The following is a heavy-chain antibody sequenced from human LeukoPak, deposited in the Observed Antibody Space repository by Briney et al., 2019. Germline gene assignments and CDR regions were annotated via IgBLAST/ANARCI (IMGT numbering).Heavy chain of an antibody. V-gene: IGHV4-59*01. J-gene: IGHJ4*02. D-gene: IGHD6-19*01. CDR2: IYYRGST. Sequence: PSETLSLTCCVSGGSISSYYWRWIRQPPGKGLEWIEYIYYRGSTNYNPSLKSRVTISVDTSKNQFSLKLSSVTAADTAVYYCAGGYSSGWYQFDYWGQGTLVTVSS. CDR3: AGGYSSGWYQFDY. CDR1: GGSISSYY.